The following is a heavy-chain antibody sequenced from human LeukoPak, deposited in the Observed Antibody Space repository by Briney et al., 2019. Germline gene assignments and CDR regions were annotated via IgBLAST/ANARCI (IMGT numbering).Heavy chain of an antibody. D-gene: IGHD3-10*01. CDR3: AKPSLWFGELFSWGYFDY. Sequence: PSETLSLTCTVSGGSISSGGYYWSWIRQPPGKGLEWIGYIYHSGSTYYNSSLKSRVTISVDRSKNQFSLKLSSVTAADTAVYYCAKPSLWFGELFSWGYFDYWGQGTLVTVSS. CDR2: IYHSGST. V-gene: IGHV4-30-2*01. CDR1: GGSISSGGYY. J-gene: IGHJ4*02.